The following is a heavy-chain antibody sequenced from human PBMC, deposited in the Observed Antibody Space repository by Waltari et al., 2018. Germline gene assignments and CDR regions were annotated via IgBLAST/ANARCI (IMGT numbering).Heavy chain of an antibody. CDR2: IHHTGTT. CDR3: ARVPVMTPGGGPFDH. J-gene: IGHJ4*02. V-gene: IGHV4-59*11. Sequence: QLQLHESGPGLVKPSETLSLSCTISGGSMTSHYWTWIRQPPGKELESIGYIHHTGTTKNNPSLKSRVTISMDTSKNQFSLKLSSVTAADTAMYYCARVPVMTPGGGPFDHWGQGILVTVSS. CDR1: GGSMTSHY. D-gene: IGHD3-16*01.